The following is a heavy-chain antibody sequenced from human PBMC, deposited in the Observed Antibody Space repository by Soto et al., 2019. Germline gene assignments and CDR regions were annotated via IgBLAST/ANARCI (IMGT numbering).Heavy chain of an antibody. V-gene: IGHV4-31*03. CDR2: IYYSGST. CDR3: ARELPYYDFSSYAFDS. J-gene: IGHJ3*02. D-gene: IGHD3-3*01. CDR1: GGSISSGGYY. Sequence: SETLSLTCTVSGGSISSGGYYWSRIRQHPGKGLEWIGYIYYSGSTYYNPSLKSRVTISVDTSKNQFSLKLSSVTAADTAVYYCARELPYYDFSSYAFDSWGQGTMVTVAS.